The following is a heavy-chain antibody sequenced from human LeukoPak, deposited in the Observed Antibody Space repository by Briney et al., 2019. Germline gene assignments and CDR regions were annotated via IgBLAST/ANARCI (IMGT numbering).Heavy chain of an antibody. CDR1: GYTFADYS. CDR2: IGAYDGKT. J-gene: IGHJ5*02. CDR3: ARVRDFWSGHYNWFDP. Sequence: ASVKVSCKASGYTFADYSIHWVRQAPGQGLEWMGWIGAYDGKTNYAQEFQGRVTVTTDTSTSTAYMELRSLTSDDTAVYYCARVRDFWSGHYNWFDPWGQGTLVTVSS. D-gene: IGHD3-3*01. V-gene: IGHV1-18*01.